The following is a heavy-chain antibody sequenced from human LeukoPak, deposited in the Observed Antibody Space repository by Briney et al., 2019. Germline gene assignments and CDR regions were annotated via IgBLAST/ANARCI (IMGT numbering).Heavy chain of an antibody. CDR3: ARTGDSGWYRWFDP. J-gene: IGHJ5*02. CDR1: GGPISSYY. CDR2: IYYSGST. D-gene: IGHD6-19*01. V-gene: IGHV4-59*01. Sequence: SETLSLTCTVSGGPISSYYWSWIRQPPGKGLEWIGYIYYSGSTTYNSSLKSRVTISVDTSKNQSSLKLSSVTAADTAVYYCARTGDSGWYRWFDPWGQGTLVTVSS.